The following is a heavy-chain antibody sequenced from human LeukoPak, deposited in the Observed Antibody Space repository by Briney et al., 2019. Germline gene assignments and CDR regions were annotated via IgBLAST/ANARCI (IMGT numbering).Heavy chain of an antibody. D-gene: IGHD6-6*01. J-gene: IGHJ3*02. V-gene: IGHV3-43*02. Sequence: GGSLRLSXAASGFTFSTYAMSWVRQAPGKGLEWVSLISGDGGSTYYADSVKGRFTISRDNSKNSLYLQMNSLRTEDTALYYCAKDRSGYSSSSYAFDIWGQGTMVTVSS. CDR1: GFTFSTYA. CDR2: ISGDGGST. CDR3: AKDRSGYSSSSYAFDI.